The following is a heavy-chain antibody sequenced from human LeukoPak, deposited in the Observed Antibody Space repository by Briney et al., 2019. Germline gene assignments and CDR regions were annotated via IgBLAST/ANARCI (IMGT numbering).Heavy chain of an antibody. CDR1: GGTFSSYA. Sequence: ASVKVSCKASGGTFSSYAISWVRQAPGQGLEWMGGIIPIFGTANYAQKLQGRVTMTTDTSTSTAYMELRSLRSDDTAVYYCARVGVGAGGYCYYMDVWGKGTTVTVSS. V-gene: IGHV1-69*05. CDR2: IIPIFGTA. D-gene: IGHD1-26*01. J-gene: IGHJ6*03. CDR3: ARVGVGAGGYCYYMDV.